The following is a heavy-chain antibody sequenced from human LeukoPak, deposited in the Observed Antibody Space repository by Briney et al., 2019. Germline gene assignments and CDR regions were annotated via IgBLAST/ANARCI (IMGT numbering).Heavy chain of an antibody. J-gene: IGHJ4*02. CDR3: ARVASTLDTYYYDSSGYYSNVDY. D-gene: IGHD3-22*01. CDR2: ISSSGSTI. CDR1: GFTFSSYE. Sequence: PGGSLRLSCAASGFTFSSYEMNWVRQAPGKGLEWVSYISSSGSTIYYADSVKGRFTISRDNAKNSLYLQMNSLRAEDTAVYYCARVASTLDTYYYDSSGYYSNVDYWGQGTLVTVSS. V-gene: IGHV3-48*03.